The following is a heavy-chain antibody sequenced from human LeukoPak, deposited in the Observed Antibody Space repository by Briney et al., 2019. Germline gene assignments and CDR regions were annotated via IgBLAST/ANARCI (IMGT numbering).Heavy chain of an antibody. V-gene: IGHV4-39*01. CDR3: ANAASYSVDY. CDR2: MYFSGST. Sequence: SETLSLTCTVSGGSVSSSFYYWGWIRQPPGKGLEWIGSMYFSGSTHHNPSLKSRVTISVDTPKNQFSLKLTSVTAADTAVYFCANAASYSVDYWGQGTLVTVSS. J-gene: IGHJ4*02. D-gene: IGHD1-26*01. CDR1: GGSVSSSFYY.